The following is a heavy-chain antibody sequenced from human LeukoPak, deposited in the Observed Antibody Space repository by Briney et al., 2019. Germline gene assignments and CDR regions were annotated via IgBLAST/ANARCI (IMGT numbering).Heavy chain of an antibody. CDR2: ISAYNGNT. CDR1: GYTFTSYG. CDR3: ARDSVHIVVVVAATQFDY. V-gene: IGHV1-18*01. J-gene: IGHJ4*02. Sequence: VASVKVSCKASGYTFTSYGISWVRQAPGQGLEWMGWISAYNGNTNYAQKLQGRVTMTTDTSTSTAYMELRSLRSDDTAVYYCARDSVHIVVVVAATQFDYWGQGTLVTISS. D-gene: IGHD2-15*01.